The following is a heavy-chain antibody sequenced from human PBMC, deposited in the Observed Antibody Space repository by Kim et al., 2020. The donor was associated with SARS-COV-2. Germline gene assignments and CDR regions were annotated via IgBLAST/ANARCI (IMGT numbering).Heavy chain of an antibody. D-gene: IGHD3-10*01. CDR1: GYSFTSYW. V-gene: IGHV5-51*01. CDR3: ARRGKYGSGSYYNYWFDP. CDR2: IYPGDSDT. Sequence: GESLKISCKGSGYSFTSYWIGWVRQMPGKGLEWMGIIYPGDSDTRYSPSFQGQVTISADKSISTAYLQWSSLKASDTAMYYCARRGKYGSGSYYNYWFDPWGQGTLVTVSS. J-gene: IGHJ5*02.